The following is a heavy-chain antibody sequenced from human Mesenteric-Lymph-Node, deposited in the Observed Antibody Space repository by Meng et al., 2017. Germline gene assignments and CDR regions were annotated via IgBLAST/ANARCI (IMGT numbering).Heavy chain of an antibody. J-gene: IGHJ4*02. CDR3: ARDQGYGSAYYYFDY. CDR2: IKQDGSEK. CDR1: GFTFSSYA. D-gene: IGHD3-10*01. V-gene: IGHV3-7*01. Sequence: ESLKISCAASGFTFSSYAMSWVRQAPGKGLEWVANIKQDGSEKYYVDSVKGRFTISRDNAKNSLYLQMNSLRAEDTAVYYCARDQGYGSAYYYFDYWGQGTLVTVSS.